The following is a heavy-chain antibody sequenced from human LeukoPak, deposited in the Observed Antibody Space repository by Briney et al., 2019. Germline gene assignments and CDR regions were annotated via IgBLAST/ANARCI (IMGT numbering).Heavy chain of an antibody. J-gene: IGHJ2*01. CDR3: VSDRSDGGYAESNGYPTFDL. CDR1: GYALSESS. CDR2: FDPEYVET. V-gene: IGHV1-24*01. Sequence: ASVKVSCKVSGYALSESSIHWVRQTPGEGFEWMGGFDPEYVETTYAQKFRGRVTMTEDASTDTAYMELINLRSDDTAVYYCVSDRSDGGYAESNGYPTFDLWGRGTLVTVSS. D-gene: IGHD5-24*01.